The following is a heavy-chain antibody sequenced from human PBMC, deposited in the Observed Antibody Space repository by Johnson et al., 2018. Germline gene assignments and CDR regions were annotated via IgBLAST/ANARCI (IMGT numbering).Heavy chain of an antibody. CDR3: AGEADSSGRAGIFAI. D-gene: IGHD3-22*01. CDR1: GVTLSNCI. Sequence: QVQLVESGGGVVQPGTSLRLSCGVSGVTLSNCIMHWVRQAPGKGLEWVALISHDEIDKQYGDSAKDRFTNPRGISKNTVYLQMNSLRDEDTAGYYGAGEADSSGRAGIFAIWGQGTMVTVSS. V-gene: IGHV3-30-3*01. CDR2: ISHDEIDK. J-gene: IGHJ3*02.